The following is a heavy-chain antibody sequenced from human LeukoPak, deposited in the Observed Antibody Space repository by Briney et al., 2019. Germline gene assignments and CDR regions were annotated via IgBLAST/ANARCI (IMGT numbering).Heavy chain of an antibody. J-gene: IGHJ4*02. CDR3: AVDSSGYWAFDY. V-gene: IGHV3-74*01. CDR2: INSDGSST. D-gene: IGHD3-22*01. Sequence: GGSLRLSCSASGLTVTNAWMNWVRQAPGKGLVWVSGINSDGSSTSYADSVEGRFTISRDNAKNTLYLQMNSLRAEDTAVYYCAVDSSGYWAFDYWGQGTLVTVSS. CDR1: GLTVTNAW.